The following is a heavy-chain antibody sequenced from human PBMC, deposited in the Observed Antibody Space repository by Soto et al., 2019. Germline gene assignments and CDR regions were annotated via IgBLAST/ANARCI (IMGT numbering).Heavy chain of an antibody. J-gene: IGHJ4*02. CDR1: GGSISSSSYY. Sequence: QLQLQESGPGLVKPSETLSLTCTVSGGSISSSSYYWGWIRQPPGKGLEWLGSIYYSGSTYYNPTLKSPPTISVVTPKNRFTLKLSSVPATDTAVYYCARLNDCGWGSYRPGDSWGQGTLVTVSS. V-gene: IGHV4-39*01. D-gene: IGHD3-16*02. CDR2: IYYSGST. CDR3: ARLNDCGWGSYRPGDS.